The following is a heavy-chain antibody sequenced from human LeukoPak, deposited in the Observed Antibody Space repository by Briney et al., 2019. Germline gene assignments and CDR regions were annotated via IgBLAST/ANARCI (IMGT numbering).Heavy chain of an antibody. V-gene: IGHV3-7*03. CDR3: VSRAYCGGNCPSHFDY. D-gene: IGHD2-21*02. CDR2: IKQDGSEQ. CDR1: GFIFSKNW. Sequence: GGSLRLSCAASGFIFSKNWMSWVRQAPGKGLEWVANIKQDGSEQYYVDSVRGRFITSRDNAKNTLFLQMNSLRSEDTAVYYCVSRAYCGGNCPSHFDYWGRGPLVTVSS. J-gene: IGHJ4*02.